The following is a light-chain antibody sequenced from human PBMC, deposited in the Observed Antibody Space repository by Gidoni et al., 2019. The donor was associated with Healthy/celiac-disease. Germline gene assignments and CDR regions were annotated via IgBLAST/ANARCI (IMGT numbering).Light chain of an antibody. CDR2: TAS. CDR1: QSISSW. J-gene: IGKJ2*02. Sequence: DMQLTQPPPTLSASVGDRVTITCRASQSISSWLAWYQQKPGKAPKLLIYTASSLESGVPARFSGSGSGTEFTLTISSLQPDDFATYYCQQYNSYPGTFGQGTKLEIK. CDR3: QQYNSYPGT. V-gene: IGKV1-5*03.